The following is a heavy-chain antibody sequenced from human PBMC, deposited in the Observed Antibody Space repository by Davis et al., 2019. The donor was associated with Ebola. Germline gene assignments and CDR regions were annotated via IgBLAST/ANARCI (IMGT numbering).Heavy chain of an antibody. V-gene: IGHV1-2*06. D-gene: IGHD5-12*01. J-gene: IGHJ4*02. CDR3: ARYGGYDLDF. Sequence: ASVEVSCKTSGYTFTAYFMHWVRQAPGQGLEWMGRINSKIGETDYAQKFQGRVTMTRDTSIRTVYMELSSLRFDDTAIYYCARYGGYDLDFWGQGTLVAVSS. CDR2: INSKIGET. CDR1: GYTFTAYF.